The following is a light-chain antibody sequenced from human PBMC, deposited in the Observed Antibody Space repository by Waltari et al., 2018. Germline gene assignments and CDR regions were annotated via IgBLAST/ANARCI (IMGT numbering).Light chain of an antibody. CDR2: EYS. V-gene: IGLV2-14*01. CDR1: SSDVGTYNY. J-gene: IGLJ2*01. Sequence: QSALTQPASVSGSPGQSITISCTGTSSDVGTYNYVSWYQQHPGKAPKLMIFEYSIRPSGFANRFSGSKSGNTASLTISGLQAEDEADYYCSSYISSSTLELFGGGTSLTVL. CDR3: SSYISSSTLEL.